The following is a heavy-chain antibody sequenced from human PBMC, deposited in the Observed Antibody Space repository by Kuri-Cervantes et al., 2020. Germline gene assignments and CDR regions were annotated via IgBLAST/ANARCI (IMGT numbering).Heavy chain of an antibody. V-gene: IGHV3-33*01. Sequence: GESLKISCAASGFTFSDYGMHWVRQAPGQGLEWVAVIWFDASQEYYADSVKGRFTISRDNSENTLYLQMNSLRAEDTAVYYCARDRYCSGGSCYFYYYYYMDVWGKGTTVTVSS. CDR2: IWFDASQE. J-gene: IGHJ6*03. CDR3: ARDRYCSGGSCYFYYYYYMDV. D-gene: IGHD2-15*01. CDR1: GFTFSDYG.